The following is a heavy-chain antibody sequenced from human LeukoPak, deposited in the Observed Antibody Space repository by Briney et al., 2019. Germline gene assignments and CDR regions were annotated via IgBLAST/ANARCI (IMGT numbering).Heavy chain of an antibody. V-gene: IGHV3-7*01. Sequence: GGSLRLSCEASGFRISKSWMTWVRQSPGKGLEWVANINGDGSLNGHVASVKGRLTISRDNAKNSVYLQMISLRDEDTAVYYCTRDRAYGALDYWGQGTLVTVSS. CDR3: TRDRAYGALDY. J-gene: IGHJ4*02. CDR1: GFRISKSW. CDR2: INGDGSLN. D-gene: IGHD4/OR15-4a*01.